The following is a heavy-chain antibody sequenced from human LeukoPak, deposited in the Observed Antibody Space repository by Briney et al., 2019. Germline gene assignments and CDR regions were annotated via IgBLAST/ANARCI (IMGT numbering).Heavy chain of an antibody. V-gene: IGHV4-61*08. CDR1: GGSISSGGYS. J-gene: IGHJ3*02. D-gene: IGHD4-17*01. Sequence: PSQTLSLTCAVSGGSISSGGYSWSWIRQPPGKGLEWIGYIYYSGSTNYNPSLKSRVTISVDTSKNQFSLKLSSVTAADTAVYYCAATDYGDTRDAFDIWGQGTMVTVSS. CDR2: IYYSGST. CDR3: AATDYGDTRDAFDI.